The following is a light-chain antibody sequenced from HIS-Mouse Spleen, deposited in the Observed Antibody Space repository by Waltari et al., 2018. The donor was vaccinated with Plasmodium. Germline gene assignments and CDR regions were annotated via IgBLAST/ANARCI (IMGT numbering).Light chain of an antibody. V-gene: IGLV3-10*01. CDR3: YSTDSSGNHRV. Sequence: SYELTQPPSVSVSPGQPARITCSGDALPKKYAYWYQQKSGPAPVLVIYEDSNRPSGIPERFSGSRSGTMATLTISGAQVEDEADYYCYSTDSSGNHRVFGGGTKLTVL. CDR1: ALPKKY. CDR2: EDS. J-gene: IGLJ3*02.